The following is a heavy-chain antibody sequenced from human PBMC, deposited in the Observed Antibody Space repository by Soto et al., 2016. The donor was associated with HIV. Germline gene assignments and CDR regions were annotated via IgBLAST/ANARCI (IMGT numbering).Heavy chain of an antibody. CDR1: GSSFSNYA. CDR2: ISGSGSST. V-gene: IGHV3-23*01. CDR3: AKKGWMIAKDRNWYFDL. J-gene: IGHJ2*01. D-gene: IGHD3-22*01. Sequence: QLLESGGALVQPGGSLRLSCAASGSSFSNYAMSWVRQAPGKGLQWVSGISGSGSSTYYADSVKGRFTISRDNSKNTLYLQMKSLRAEDTAVYYCAKKGWMIAKDRNWYFDLWGRGTLVTVSS.